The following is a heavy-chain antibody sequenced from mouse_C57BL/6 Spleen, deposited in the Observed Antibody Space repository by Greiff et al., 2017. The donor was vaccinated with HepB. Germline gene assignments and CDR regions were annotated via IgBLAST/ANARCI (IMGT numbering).Heavy chain of an antibody. CDR2: ISNGGGST. CDR1: GFTFSDYY. V-gene: IGHV5-12*01. D-gene: IGHD1-1*01. CDR3: ATPYYYGSSYWYFDV. Sequence: DVKLVESGGGLVQPGGSLKLSCAASGFTFSDYYMYWVRQTPEKRLEWVAYISNGGGSTYYPDTVKGRFTISRDNAKNTLYLQMSRLKSEDTAMYYCATPYYYGSSYWYFDVWGTGTTVTVSS. J-gene: IGHJ1*03.